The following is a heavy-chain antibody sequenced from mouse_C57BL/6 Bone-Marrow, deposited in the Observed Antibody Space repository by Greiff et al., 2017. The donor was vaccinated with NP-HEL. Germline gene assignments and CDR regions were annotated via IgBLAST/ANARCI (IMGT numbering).Heavy chain of an antibody. CDR1: GFSLTSYG. Sequence: QVQLQQSGPGLVQPSQSLSITCTVSGFSLTSYGVHWVRQSPGKGLEWLGVIWSGGSTDYNAAFISRLSISKDNSKSQVFFKMNSLQADDTAIYYCARRGVYDGYGYYAMDYWGQGTSVTVSS. D-gene: IGHD2-3*01. CDR2: IWSGGST. V-gene: IGHV2-2*01. J-gene: IGHJ4*01. CDR3: ARRGVYDGYGYYAMDY.